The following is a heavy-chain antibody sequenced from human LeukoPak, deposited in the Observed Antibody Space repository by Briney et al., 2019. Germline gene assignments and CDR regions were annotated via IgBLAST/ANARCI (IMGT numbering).Heavy chain of an antibody. J-gene: IGHJ6*02. CDR3: ARDYYYGMDV. CDR1: GFTFSSYA. V-gene: IGHV3-23*01. CDR2: ISGSAGSI. Sequence: GGSLRLSCAASGFTFSSYAMSWVRQGPGKGLEWVSTISGSAGSIYYADSVKGRFTVFRDNSRNTLYLRMNSLRAEDTAVYYCARDYYYGMDVWGQGTTITVSS.